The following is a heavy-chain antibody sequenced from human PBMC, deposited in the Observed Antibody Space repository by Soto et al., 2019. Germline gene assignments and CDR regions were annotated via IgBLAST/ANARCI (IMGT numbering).Heavy chain of an antibody. D-gene: IGHD3-16*02. J-gene: IGHJ4*02. V-gene: IGHV1-8*01. Sequence: KVSCKASGYTFTSYDINWVRQAAGQGLEWMGWINPNTGYTDYAQKFQDRVTMTGNTSITTAYMELSGLRSEDTAVYYCVRGRVMITFGVVIVIDYWGQGSPVTVSS. CDR3: VRGRVMITFGVVIVIDY. CDR1: GYTFTSYD. CDR2: INPNTGYT.